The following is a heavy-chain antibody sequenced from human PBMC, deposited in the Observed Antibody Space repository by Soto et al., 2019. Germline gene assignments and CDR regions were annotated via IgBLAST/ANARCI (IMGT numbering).Heavy chain of an antibody. CDR1: GGSISSGGYY. Sequence: QVQLQESGPGLVKPSQTLSLTCTVSGGSISSGGYYWSWIRQHPGKGLEWIGYIYYSGSTYYNPSLESRVTISVDTSKNHFSLKLSSVTAADTAVYYCARSRVGDSSSWFLGIDYWGQGTLVTVSS. D-gene: IGHD6-6*01. V-gene: IGHV4-31*03. CDR3: ARSRVGDSSSWFLGIDY. CDR2: IYYSGST. J-gene: IGHJ4*02.